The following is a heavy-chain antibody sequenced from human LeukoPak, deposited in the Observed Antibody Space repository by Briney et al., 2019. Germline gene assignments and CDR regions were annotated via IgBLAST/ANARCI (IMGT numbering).Heavy chain of an antibody. CDR1: GGSISSGDYY. Sequence: PSETLSLTCTVSGGSISSGDYYWSWIRQPPGKGLEWIGYIYYSGSTYYNPSLESRVTIPVDTSKNQFSLKLSSVTAADTAVYYCARGGYSYGSDGPDYWGQGTLVTVSS. D-gene: IGHD5-18*01. V-gene: IGHV4-30-4*01. CDR3: ARGGYSYGSDGPDY. CDR2: IYYSGST. J-gene: IGHJ4*02.